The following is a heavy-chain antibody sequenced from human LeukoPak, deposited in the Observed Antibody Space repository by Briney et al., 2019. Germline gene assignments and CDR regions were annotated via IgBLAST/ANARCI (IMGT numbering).Heavy chain of an antibody. CDR2: IYTSGST. CDR3: ARDRAKYYYDSSGYFSHDAFDI. Sequence: TLSLTCTASGGSISSGSYYWSWIRQPAGTGLEWIGRIYTSGSTNYNPSLKSRVTISVDTSKNQFSLKLSSVTAADTAVYYCARDRAKYYYDSSGYFSHDAFDIWGQGTMVTVSS. D-gene: IGHD3-22*01. CDR1: GGSISSGSYY. V-gene: IGHV4-61*02. J-gene: IGHJ3*02.